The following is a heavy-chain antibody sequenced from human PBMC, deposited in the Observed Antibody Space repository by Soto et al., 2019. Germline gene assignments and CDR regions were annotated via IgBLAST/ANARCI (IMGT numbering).Heavy chain of an antibody. CDR1: GFTFSDYY. D-gene: IGHD2-21*02. CDR3: ARVIEYAQVVTADHDAFDI. V-gene: IGHV3-11*06. CDR2: ISSSSSSYT. J-gene: IGHJ3*02. Sequence: GGSLRLSCAASGFTFSDYYMSWIRQAPGKGLEWVSYISSSSSSYTNYADSVKGRFTISGDNAKNSLYLQMNSLRAEDTAVYYCARVIEYAQVVTADHDAFDIWGQGTKVTVS.